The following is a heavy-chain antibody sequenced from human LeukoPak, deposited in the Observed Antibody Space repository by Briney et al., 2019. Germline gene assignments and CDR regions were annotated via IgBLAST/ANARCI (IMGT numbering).Heavy chain of an antibody. D-gene: IGHD4-17*01. V-gene: IGHV3-21*01. Sequence: PGGSLRLSCAASGFTFNTYSMNWVRQAPGKGLEWVSSITSSSSYIYYADSVKGRFTISRDNAKNSLYLQMNSLRAEDTAVYYCTRGSYGDYDWGQGTLVTVSS. CDR3: TRGSYGDYD. J-gene: IGHJ4*02. CDR2: ITSSSSYI. CDR1: GFTFNTYS.